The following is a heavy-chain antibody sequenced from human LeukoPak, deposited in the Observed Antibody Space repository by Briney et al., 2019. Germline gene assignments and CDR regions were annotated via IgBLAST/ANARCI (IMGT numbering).Heavy chain of an antibody. CDR3: ARDRSGYSEYYFDY. J-gene: IGHJ4*02. CDR1: GGSTNTYC. Sequence: ETLSLTCTVSGGSTNTYCWSWIRQPAEKGLEWIGRIYPSGSTYYNPSLKSRVTISIDKSKNQFSLSLTSVTAADTVVYYCARDRSGYSEYYFDYWGQGSLVTVSS. D-gene: IGHD5-12*01. V-gene: IGHV4-4*07. CDR2: IYPSGST.